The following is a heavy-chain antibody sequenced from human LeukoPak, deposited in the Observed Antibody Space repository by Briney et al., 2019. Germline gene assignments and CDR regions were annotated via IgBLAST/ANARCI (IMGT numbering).Heavy chain of an antibody. CDR1: GGTFSSYA. D-gene: IGHD3-22*01. Sequence: SVKVSCKASGGTFSSYAISWVRQAPGQGLEWMGRIIPIFGRANYAQKFQGRVTITADKSTSTAYMELSSLRSEDTAVYYCARDLPRGAYYDSSGPFDYWGQGTLVTVSS. V-gene: IGHV1-69*04. CDR2: IIPIFGRA. J-gene: IGHJ4*02. CDR3: ARDLPRGAYYDSSGPFDY.